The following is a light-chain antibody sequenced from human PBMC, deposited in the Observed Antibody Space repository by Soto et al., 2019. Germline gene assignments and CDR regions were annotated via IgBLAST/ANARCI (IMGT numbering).Light chain of an antibody. V-gene: IGKV3-15*01. CDR2: GAF. CDR3: QQYNDWPLT. Sequence: EIVLTQSPAPLSLSPWERDTLSCRASQSVSSFIAWYQQKPGQAPRLLIYGAFTRATGIPARFSGTGSGTEFTLTISSLQSEDFALYYCQQYNDWPLTFGQGTKVDIK. CDR1: QSVSSF. J-gene: IGKJ1*01.